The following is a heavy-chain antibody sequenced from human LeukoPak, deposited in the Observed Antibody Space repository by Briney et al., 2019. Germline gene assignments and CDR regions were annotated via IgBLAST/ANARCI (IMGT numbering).Heavy chain of an antibody. V-gene: IGHV1-58*02. Sequence: SVKVSCKASGFTSTSSAMQWVRQARGQRLEWIGWIVVGSGNTNYAQKFQERVTITRDMSTSTAYMELTSLRSEDTAVYYSAADLNYYDSSGSGDYWGQGTLVTVSS. D-gene: IGHD3-22*01. J-gene: IGHJ4*02. CDR3: AADLNYYDSSGSGDY. CDR1: GFTSTSSA. CDR2: IVVGSGNT.